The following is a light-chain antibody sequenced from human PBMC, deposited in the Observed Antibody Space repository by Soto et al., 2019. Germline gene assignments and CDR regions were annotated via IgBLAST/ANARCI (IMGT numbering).Light chain of an antibody. Sequence: QSALTQPASVSGSPGQSITISCTGTSRDVGSYNLVSWYQKHPGEAPKLMIFEVNKRPSGISSRFSGSKSGNTASLTISGLQAEDEADYYCCSYASSRILAVFGGGTKLTVL. CDR2: EVN. CDR3: CSYASSRILAV. CDR1: SRDVGSYNL. J-gene: IGLJ2*01. V-gene: IGLV2-23*02.